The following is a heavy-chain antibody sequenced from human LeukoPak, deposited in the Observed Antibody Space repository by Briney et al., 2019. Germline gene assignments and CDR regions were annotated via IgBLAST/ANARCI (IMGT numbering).Heavy chain of an antibody. D-gene: IGHD2-15*01. V-gene: IGHV3-66*01. Sequence: GGSLRLSCAASGFIVSNNYMSWIRQAPGRGLEWVSVIYSGGSTYYADSVKGRFTISRDKSKNTLYLQMNNLRAEDTAVYYCASTQRGDYFDYWGQGTLVTVSS. CDR1: GFIVSNNY. J-gene: IGHJ4*02. CDR3: ASTQRGDYFDY. CDR2: IYSGGST.